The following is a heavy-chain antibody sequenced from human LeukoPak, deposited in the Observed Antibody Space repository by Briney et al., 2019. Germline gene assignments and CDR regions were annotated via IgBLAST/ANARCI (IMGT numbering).Heavy chain of an antibody. V-gene: IGHV3-23*01. J-gene: IGHJ4*02. D-gene: IGHD3-3*01. CDR2: ISGSGGNT. CDR1: GFTFSSCA. Sequence: HPGGSLRLSCAASGFTFSSCAIYWVRQAPGKGLEWVSAISGSGGNTYYADSVKGRLTISRDNSENTLYLQMNSLRAEDTAVYYCARSWSGYFDYWGQGTLVTVSS. CDR3: ARSWSGYFDY.